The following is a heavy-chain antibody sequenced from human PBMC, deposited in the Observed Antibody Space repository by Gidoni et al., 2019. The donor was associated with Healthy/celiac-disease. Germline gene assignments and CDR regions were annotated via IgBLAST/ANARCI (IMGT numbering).Heavy chain of an antibody. V-gene: IGHV3-49*04. CDR2: IRSKAYGGKT. Sequence: EVPLLESGGGLVQPGRSLSLSCPAPVFPFGDYAMSWVRQAPGKGREWVGCIRSKAYGGKTEYAASVKGRFTISRDDSKSITYLQMNSLKTEDTAVYYCNRVAPNSVVVPAASYFDYWGQGTLVTVSS. J-gene: IGHJ4*02. CDR1: VFPFGDYA. CDR3: NRVAPNSVVVPAASYFDY. D-gene: IGHD2-2*01.